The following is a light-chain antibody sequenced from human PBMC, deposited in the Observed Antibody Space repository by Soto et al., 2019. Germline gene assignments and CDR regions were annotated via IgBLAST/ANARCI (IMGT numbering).Light chain of an antibody. V-gene: IGKV3-20*01. CDR1: QSVSSSY. J-gene: IGKJ1*01. CDR3: QQYGSSPRT. CDR2: GAS. Sequence: EIVLTQSPGNLSLSPGERATLSCRASQSVSSSYLAWYQQKPGQAPRLLIHGASSRATGIPDRFSGSGSGTDFTLTISRLEPEDFAVYYCQQYGSSPRTFGQGTKVEIK.